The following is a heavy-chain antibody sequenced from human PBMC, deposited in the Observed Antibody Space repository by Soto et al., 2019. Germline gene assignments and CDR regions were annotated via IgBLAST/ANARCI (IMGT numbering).Heavy chain of an antibody. CDR1: GYSFTSYW. V-gene: IGHV5-10-1*01. J-gene: IGHJ6*02. CDR3: ARHALYTAKDSDYYYYGTDV. CDR2: IDPSDSYT. D-gene: IGHD5-18*01. Sequence: GESLKISCKGSGYSFTSYWISWVRQMPGKGLEWMGRIDPSDSYTNYSPSFQGHVTISADKSISTAYLQWSSLKASDTAMYYCARHALYTAKDSDYYYYGTDVWGQGTTVTVS.